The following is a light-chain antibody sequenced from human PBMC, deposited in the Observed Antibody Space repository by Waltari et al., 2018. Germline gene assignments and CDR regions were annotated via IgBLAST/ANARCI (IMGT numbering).Light chain of an antibody. CDR1: QSISSW. J-gene: IGKJ2*01. CDR3: QQYNSYSYT. V-gene: IGKV1-5*03. Sequence: DIQMTQSPSTLSASVGDRVTITCRNSQSISSWLAWYQQKPGKAPKLLIYKASSLESGVPSRFSGSGCGTEFTLTISSLQPDDFATYYCQQYNSYSYTFGQGTKLEIK. CDR2: KAS.